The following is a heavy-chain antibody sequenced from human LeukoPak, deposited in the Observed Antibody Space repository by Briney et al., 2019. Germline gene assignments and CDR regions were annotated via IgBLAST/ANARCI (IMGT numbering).Heavy chain of an antibody. Sequence: QPGGSLRLSCAASGFTFSSYAMSWVRQAPGKGLEWVSAISGSGSSTYYADSVKGRFTISRDNSKNTLYLQMNSLRAEDTAVYYCAKDLAIAVAGNGYFDYWGQGTLVTVSS. CDR2: ISGSGSST. CDR1: GFTFSSYA. D-gene: IGHD6-19*01. CDR3: AKDLAIAVAGNGYFDY. J-gene: IGHJ4*02. V-gene: IGHV3-23*01.